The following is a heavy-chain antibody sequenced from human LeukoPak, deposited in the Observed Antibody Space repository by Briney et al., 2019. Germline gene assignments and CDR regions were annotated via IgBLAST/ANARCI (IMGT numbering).Heavy chain of an antibody. D-gene: IGHD5-18*01. J-gene: IGHJ4*02. Sequence: ASVTVSCQASGYTFTGYYMHWVRQAPGQGREWMGWINPNSGGTNYAQKFQGRVTMTRDTSISTAYMELSRLRSDDTAVYYCARGDTAMVTSRFDYWGQGTLVTVSS. CDR3: ARGDTAMVTSRFDY. CDR2: INPNSGGT. V-gene: IGHV1-2*02. CDR1: GYTFTGYY.